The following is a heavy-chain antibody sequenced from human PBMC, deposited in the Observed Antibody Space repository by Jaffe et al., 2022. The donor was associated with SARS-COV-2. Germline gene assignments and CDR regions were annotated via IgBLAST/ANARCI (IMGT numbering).Heavy chain of an antibody. CDR3: ARGGPEIAAAGPAIFDY. CDR2: IIPIFGTA. J-gene: IGHJ4*02. Sequence: QVQLVQSGAEVKKPGSSVKVSCKASGGTFSSYAISWVRQAPGQGLEWMGGIIPIFGTANYAQKFQGRVTITADESTSTAYMELSSLRSEDTAVYYCARGGPEIAAAGPAIFDYWGQGTLVTVSS. D-gene: IGHD6-13*01. V-gene: IGHV1-69*01. CDR1: GGTFSSYA.